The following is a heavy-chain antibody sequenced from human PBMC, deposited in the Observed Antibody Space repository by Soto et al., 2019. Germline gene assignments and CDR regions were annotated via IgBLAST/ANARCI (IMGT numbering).Heavy chain of an antibody. CDR3: ARMESFGSLNWFDP. Sequence: ASVKVSCKASGGTFSSYAISWVRQAPGQGLEWMGGMNPGSGDTGYAQKFQGRVTMTRDISIATAYMELNSLTSEDTAIYYCARMESFGSLNWFDPCGQRTLVTVSS. D-gene: IGHD5-18*01. J-gene: IGHJ5*02. V-gene: IGHV1-8*02. CDR1: GGTFSSYA. CDR2: MNPGSGDT.